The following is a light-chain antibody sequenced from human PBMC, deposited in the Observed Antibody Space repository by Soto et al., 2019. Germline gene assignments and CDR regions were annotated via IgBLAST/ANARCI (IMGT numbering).Light chain of an antibody. CDR2: GAS. CDR1: QAFSNL. Sequence: DIQMTQSPSSVSASVGDRVIISCRASQAFSNLLAWYQQKPGKAPKVLIHGASTMESGVPARFSASGSGIEFTLTISNLQPDDFATYYCQQYNRLWTFGQGTKVDIK. V-gene: IGKV1-12*01. CDR3: QQYNRLWT. J-gene: IGKJ1*01.